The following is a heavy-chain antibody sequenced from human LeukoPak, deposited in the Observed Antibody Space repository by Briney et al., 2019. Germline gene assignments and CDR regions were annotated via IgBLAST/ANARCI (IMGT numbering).Heavy chain of an antibody. CDR2: INWNGAGT. J-gene: IGHJ4*02. D-gene: IGHD6-6*01. Sequence: GGSLRLSCAASGFTFDNYAMSWVRQAPGKGLEWVSGINWNGAGTGYADSVKGRFTISRDNAKNSLYLHMNSLRAEDTALYYCARDYGTSSSPADYWGKGTLVTVSS. V-gene: IGHV3-20*04. CDR3: ARDYGTSSSPADY. CDR1: GFTFDNYA.